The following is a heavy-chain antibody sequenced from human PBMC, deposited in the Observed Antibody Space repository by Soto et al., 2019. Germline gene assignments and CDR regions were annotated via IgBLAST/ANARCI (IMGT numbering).Heavy chain of an antibody. D-gene: IGHD6-13*01. CDR2: ISAYNGNT. J-gene: IGHJ5*02. CDR1: GYTFTSYC. V-gene: IGHV1-18*01. Sequence: ASVKVSCKASGYTFTSYCISWVRQAPGQGLEWMGWISAYNGNTNYAQKLQGRVTMTTDTYTSTAYMELRSLRSDDTAVYYCARDQEVAAAHGWFDPWGQGTLVTVSS. CDR3: ARDQEVAAAHGWFDP.